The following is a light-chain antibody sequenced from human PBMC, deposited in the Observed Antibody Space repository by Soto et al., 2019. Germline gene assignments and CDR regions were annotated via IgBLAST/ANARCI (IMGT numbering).Light chain of an antibody. J-gene: IGLJ1*01. V-gene: IGLV1-44*01. CDR1: SSNIGINT. CDR3: CSYVGTDTYS. Sequence: QSVLTQPPSASGTPGQRVTISCSGGSSNIGINTVNWYQQLPGTAPKVLIYTDNERPSGVPDRFSGSKSGTSASLAINGLQSGDEADYYCCSYVGTDTYSFGTGTKLTVL. CDR2: TDN.